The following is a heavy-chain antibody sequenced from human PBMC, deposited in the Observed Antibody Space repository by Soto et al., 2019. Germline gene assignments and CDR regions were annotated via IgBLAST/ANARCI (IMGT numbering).Heavy chain of an antibody. D-gene: IGHD3-10*01. J-gene: IGHJ4*02. CDR3: ARRGVSGPVDY. CDR2: IYYSGSA. CDR1: GGSISSSSYY. Sequence: QLQLQESGPGLVKPSETLSLTCTVSGGSISSSSYYWGWIRQPPGKGLEWIGNIYYSGSAYYNPSLKSRVTISVDMSKNNFSLKLSSGTAADTAVYYCARRGVSGPVDYWGQGTLVTVSS. V-gene: IGHV4-39*02.